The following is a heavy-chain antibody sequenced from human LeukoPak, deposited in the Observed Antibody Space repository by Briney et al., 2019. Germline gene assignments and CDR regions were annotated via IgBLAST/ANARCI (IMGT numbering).Heavy chain of an antibody. Sequence: SETLSLTCTVSGGSISSGSYYWSWIRQPAGKGLEWIGRIYTSGSTNYNPSLKSRVTISVDTSKNQFSLKLSSVTAAETAVYYCARDDYAGYYYYYMDVWGKGTTVTVSS. J-gene: IGHJ6*03. CDR1: GGSISSGSYY. CDR3: ARDDYAGYYYYYMDV. D-gene: IGHD2-2*01. V-gene: IGHV4-61*02. CDR2: IYTSGST.